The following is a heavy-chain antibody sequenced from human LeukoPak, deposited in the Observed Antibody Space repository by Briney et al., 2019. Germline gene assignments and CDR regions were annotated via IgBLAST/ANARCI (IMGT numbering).Heavy chain of an antibody. D-gene: IGHD1-26*01. J-gene: IGHJ4*02. CDR2: ISTSGII. CDR1: GFTISNYN. Sequence: GGSLRLSCAASGFTISNYNMDWVRQAPGKGLEWISYISTSGIIYYADSVRGRFTISRDNAKNSLYLQMNSLRDEDTAVYYCAKSLLRVGALIGDYWGQGTLVTVSS. V-gene: IGHV3-48*02. CDR3: AKSLLRVGALIGDY.